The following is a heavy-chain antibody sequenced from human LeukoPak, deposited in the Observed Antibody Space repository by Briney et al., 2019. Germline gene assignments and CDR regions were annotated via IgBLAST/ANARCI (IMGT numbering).Heavy chain of an antibody. CDR1: GFTFSSYS. Sequence: GGSLRLSCAASGFTFSSYSMNWVRQAPGKGLAWVSSISSSCSYIYYADSVKGRFTISRDNAKNSLYLQMNSLRAEDTAVYYCARDSLGSYLTMVRGVIGYWGQGTLVTVSS. V-gene: IGHV3-21*01. D-gene: IGHD3-10*01. CDR2: ISSSCSYI. J-gene: IGHJ4*02. CDR3: ARDSLGSYLTMVRGVIGY.